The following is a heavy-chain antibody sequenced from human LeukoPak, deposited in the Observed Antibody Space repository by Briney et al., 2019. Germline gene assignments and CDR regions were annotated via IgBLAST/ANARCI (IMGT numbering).Heavy chain of an antibody. J-gene: IGHJ4*02. Sequence: GGSLRLSCAASGFTFTIYAMSWVHQAPGKGLGWVSTISGSGGSTHYADSVKGRFTISRDNAKNSLYLQMNSLRAEDTAVYYCAREGGYASVDYWGQGTLVTVSS. V-gene: IGHV3-23*01. CDR3: AREGGYASVDY. CDR2: ISGSGGST. D-gene: IGHD5-18*01. CDR1: GFTFTIYA.